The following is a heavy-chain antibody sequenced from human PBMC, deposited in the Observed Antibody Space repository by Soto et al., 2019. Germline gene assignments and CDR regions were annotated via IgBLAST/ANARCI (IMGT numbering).Heavy chain of an antibody. D-gene: IGHD3-22*01. V-gene: IGHV3-33*01. Sequence: QVQLVESGGGVVQPGRSLRLSCAASGFTFSSYGMHWVRQAPGKGLEWVAVIWYDGSDKYYAESVKGRFTISRDNSKNTLYLRMHSLRAEDTAVYYCASTLYDSCGYHHFQHWGQGSLVSVSS. J-gene: IGHJ1*01. CDR1: GFTFSSYG. CDR2: IWYDGSDK. CDR3: ASTLYDSCGYHHFQH.